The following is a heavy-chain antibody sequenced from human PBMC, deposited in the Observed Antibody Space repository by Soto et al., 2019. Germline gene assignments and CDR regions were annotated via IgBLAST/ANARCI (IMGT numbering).Heavy chain of an antibody. V-gene: IGHV4-39*01. CDR3: ASQRHDDFWSGYINWFDP. CDR1: GGSISSSSYY. CDR2: VYYSGST. Sequence: ETLSLTCTVCGGSISSSSYYWGWIRQPPGKGLEWIGSVYYSGSTYYNPSLKSRVTISVDTSKNQFSLKLSSVTAADTAVYHGASQRHDDFWSGYINWFDPWGQGTLVTVSS. J-gene: IGHJ5*02. D-gene: IGHD3-3*01.